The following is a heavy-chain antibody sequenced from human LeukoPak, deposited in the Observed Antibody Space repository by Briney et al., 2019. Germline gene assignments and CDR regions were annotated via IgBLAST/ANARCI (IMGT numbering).Heavy chain of an antibody. V-gene: IGHV1-46*01. CDR1: GYTFTSYY. J-gene: IGHJ4*02. CDR2: INPSGGSA. Sequence: ASVKVSCKASGYTFTSYYMYWVRQAPGQGLEWMGIINPSGGSASYAQKFQGRVTMTRDTSTSTVYMELSSLRSEDTAVYYCARAHDSSGYYFGSHFDYWGQGTLVTVSS. D-gene: IGHD3-22*01. CDR3: ARAHDSSGYYFGSHFDY.